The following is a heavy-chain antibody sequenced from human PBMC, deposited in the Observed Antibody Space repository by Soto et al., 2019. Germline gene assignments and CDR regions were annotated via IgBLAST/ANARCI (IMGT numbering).Heavy chain of an antibody. Sequence: QVQLVQSGAEARVPGASVKVSCKASGYSFTGLDINWVRQTTGQGLEWMGWMEPSSGRTGYAQKFQGRVTMTRDTSINTAYMELSSLTSDDTAFYYCARGFTAGVDYWGQGTLVTVSS. V-gene: IGHV1-8*01. CDR1: GYSFTGLD. D-gene: IGHD1-26*01. CDR3: ARGFTAGVDY. J-gene: IGHJ4*02. CDR2: MEPSSGRT.